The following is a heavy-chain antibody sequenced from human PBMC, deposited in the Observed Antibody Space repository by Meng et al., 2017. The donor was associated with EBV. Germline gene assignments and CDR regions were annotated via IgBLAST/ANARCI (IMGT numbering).Heavy chain of an antibody. J-gene: IGHJ4*02. CDR3: WGDLNYGSY. CDR1: GFIVRDSA. D-gene: IGHD3-16*01. V-gene: IGHV3-73*01. CDR2: VETKASKYAT. Sequence: EGGRVGLGGGLCRAGGSLNLSCGAYGFIVRDSAMHWVRQASGKGLEWVGRVETKASKYATAYAASVKGRFSVSRDDSKNMVFLEMNSLKTEDTARYYCWGDLNYGSYWGQGTLVTVSS.